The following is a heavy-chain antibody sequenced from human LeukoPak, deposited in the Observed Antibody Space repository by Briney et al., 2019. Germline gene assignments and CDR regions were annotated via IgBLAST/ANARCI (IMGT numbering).Heavy chain of an antibody. CDR3: ARETSNWAAAGTRAFDF. V-gene: IGHV4-59*01. J-gene: IGHJ3*01. D-gene: IGHD6-13*01. Sequence: SETLSLTCTVSGGSISSYYWSWIRQPPGKGLEWIGYIYYSGSTNYNPSLKSRVTISLDTSKNQFSLKLTSVTAADTAVYYCARETSNWAAAGTRAFDFWGQGTMVTVSS. CDR1: GGSISSYY. CDR2: IYYSGST.